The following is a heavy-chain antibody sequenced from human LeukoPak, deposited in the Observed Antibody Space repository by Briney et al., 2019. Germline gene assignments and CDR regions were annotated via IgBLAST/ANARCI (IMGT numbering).Heavy chain of an antibody. CDR1: GFTFSSYG. D-gene: IGHD1-1*01. J-gene: IGHJ4*02. Sequence: SGGSLRLSCAASGFTFSSYGMHWVRQAPGKGLEWVAVIWYDGSNKYYVDSVKGRFTISRDNSENTLYLQMHSLRAEDTALYYCAREGSTTGTRGFDYWGQGTLVTVSS. V-gene: IGHV3-33*01. CDR2: IWYDGSNK. CDR3: AREGSTTGTRGFDY.